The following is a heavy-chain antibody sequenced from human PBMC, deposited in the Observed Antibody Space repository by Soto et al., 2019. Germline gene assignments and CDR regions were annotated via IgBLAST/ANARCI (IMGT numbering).Heavy chain of an antibody. Sequence: PGGSLRLSCAASGFTFSSYSMNWVRQAPGKGLEWVSSISSSSSYIYYADSVKGRFTISRDNAKNSLYLQMNSLKASDTAMYYCARGSSRWPHDDFHIWGQGTMVTVSS. J-gene: IGHJ3*02. CDR2: ISSSSSYI. CDR1: GFTFSSYS. V-gene: IGHV3-21*04. CDR3: ARGSSRWPHDDFHI. D-gene: IGHD6-13*01.